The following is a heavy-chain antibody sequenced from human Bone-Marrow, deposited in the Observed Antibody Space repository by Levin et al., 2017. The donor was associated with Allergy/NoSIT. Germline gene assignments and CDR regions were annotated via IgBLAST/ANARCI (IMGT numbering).Heavy chain of an antibody. V-gene: IGHV3-30*18. CDR1: GFTFSDYG. CDR2: ISYVGYNE. CDR3: AKDHRYYDMSTGSYIGFDVCDI. Sequence: GGSLRLSCAASGFTFSDYGMHWVRQAPGKGLEWVAVISYVGYNEYYADPVKGRFTISRDNSKNTLYLQMNSLRAEDTAVYYCAKDHRYYDMSTGSYIGFDVCDIWGQGTMVTVSS. J-gene: IGHJ3*02. D-gene: IGHD3-9*01.